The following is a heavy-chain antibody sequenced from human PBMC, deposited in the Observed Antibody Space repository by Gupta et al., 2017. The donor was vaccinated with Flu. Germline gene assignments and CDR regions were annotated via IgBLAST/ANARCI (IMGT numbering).Heavy chain of an antibody. CDR2: ICYTGST. V-gene: IGHV4-39*01. J-gene: IGHJ5*02. CDR1: RRRYF. Sequence: RRRYFWGWIRQPPGKGLEWMGSICYTGSTSCSPSIKSRVTIAVDTSKNQFSLKLSSVTAADTAVYSCARRGKTGYDNWFDPWGQGTLVTVSS. D-gene: IGHD3-9*01. CDR3: ARRGKTGYDNWFDP.